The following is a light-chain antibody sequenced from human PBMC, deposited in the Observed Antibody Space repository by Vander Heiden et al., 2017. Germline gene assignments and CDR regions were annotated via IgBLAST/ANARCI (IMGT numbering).Light chain of an antibody. V-gene: IGLV3-10*01. CDR3: YSTDSSGNQGV. J-gene: IGLJ3*02. Sequence: SYDLTQPPPVSVCPGQTARITCSGDALPKKFAYCYQQKSGQAPVLVIFEDTKRPSGIPKRFSGSSSGTLATLTISGAQVEDEADYYCYSTDSSGNQGVFGGGTKVTVL. CDR1: ALPKKF. CDR2: EDT.